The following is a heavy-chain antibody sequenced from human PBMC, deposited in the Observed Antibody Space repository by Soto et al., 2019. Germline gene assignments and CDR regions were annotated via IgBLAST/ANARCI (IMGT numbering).Heavy chain of an antibody. J-gene: IGHJ5*01. Sequence: PTSTIPGASIRNNYWTEIRQSGGKGLEWVGRIFGSGATNYNPSLSSRTTMSVDAAKNLLTVNVSPVTAADTAFFYCARIPPVGTLDSWGLGILVPVS. V-gene: IGHV4-4*07. CDR3: ARIPPVGTLDS. CDR1: GASIRNNY. CDR2: IFGSGAT. D-gene: IGHD1-26*01.